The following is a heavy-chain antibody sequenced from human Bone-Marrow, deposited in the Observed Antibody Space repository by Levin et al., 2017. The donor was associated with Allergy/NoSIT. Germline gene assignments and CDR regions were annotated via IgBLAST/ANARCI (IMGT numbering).Heavy chain of an antibody. Sequence: GGSLRLSCAASGFTFSNAWMSWVRQAPGKGLEWVGRIKSKTDGGTTDYAAPVQGRFTISRDDSKNTLYLQMNSLKTEDTAVYYCVTDFRDIVVPPSAMRRGRRTEPPFNWFDPWGQGTLVTVSS. CDR3: VTDFRDIVVPPSAMRRGRRTEPPFNWFDP. CDR2: IKSKTDGGTT. J-gene: IGHJ5*02. V-gene: IGHV3-15*01. D-gene: IGHD2-2*01. CDR1: GFTFSNAW.